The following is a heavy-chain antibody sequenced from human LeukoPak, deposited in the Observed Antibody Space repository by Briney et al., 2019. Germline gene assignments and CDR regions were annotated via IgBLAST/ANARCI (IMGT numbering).Heavy chain of an antibody. CDR1: GFTFSSYS. Sequence: GGSLRLSCAASGFTFSSYSMNWVRQAPGKGLEWVSYISSSSSTIYYADSVKGRFTISRDNAKNSLYLQMNSLRAEVTAVYYCARESWDIEGYNWLDPWGQGTLVTVSS. V-gene: IGHV3-48*01. J-gene: IGHJ5*02. CDR3: ARESWDIEGYNWLDP. D-gene: IGHD2-15*01. CDR2: ISSSSSTI.